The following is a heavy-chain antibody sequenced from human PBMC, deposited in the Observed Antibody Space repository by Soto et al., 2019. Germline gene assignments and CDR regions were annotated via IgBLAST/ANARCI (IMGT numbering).Heavy chain of an antibody. V-gene: IGHV3-66*01. Sequence: GGSLRLSCAASGFTVSSNYMSWVRQAPGKGLEWVSVIYSGGSTYYAESVEGRFTISRDNSKNTQYLQMNSMGAEDTAEYYWARELGDYYYSMDVWGKGTTVTVSS. J-gene: IGHJ6*03. D-gene: IGHD3-3*02. CDR3: ARELGDYYYSMDV. CDR1: GFTVSSNY. CDR2: IYSGGST.